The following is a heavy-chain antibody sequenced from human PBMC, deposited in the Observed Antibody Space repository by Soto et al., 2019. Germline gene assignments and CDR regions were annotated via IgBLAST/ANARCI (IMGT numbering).Heavy chain of an antibody. V-gene: IGHV4-30-4*07. D-gene: IGHD3-22*01. Sequence: CAVSGGSISSGGYSWSWIRQPPGKGLEWIGYIYYSGSTNYNPSLKSRVTISVDTSKSQFSLKLSSVTAADTAVYYCASFPVIPGRDSSAIFDYWGPGTPVTVSS. CDR3: ASFPVIPGRDSSAIFDY. CDR1: GGSISSGGYS. J-gene: IGHJ4*02. CDR2: IYYSGST.